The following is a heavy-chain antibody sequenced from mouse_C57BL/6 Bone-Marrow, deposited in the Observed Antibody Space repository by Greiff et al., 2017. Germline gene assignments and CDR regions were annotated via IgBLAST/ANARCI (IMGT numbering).Heavy chain of an antibody. Sequence: QVQLQQSGAELARPGASVKMSCKASGYTFTSYTMHWVKQRPGQGLEWIGYINPSSGYTKYNQKFKDKATLTADKSSSTAYMQLSSLTSEDSAVYYCAREKDYYGSSAWCAYWGQGTLVTVSA. CDR2: INPSSGYT. CDR3: AREKDYYGSSAWCAY. V-gene: IGHV1-4*01. CDR1: GYTFTSYT. D-gene: IGHD1-1*01. J-gene: IGHJ3*01.